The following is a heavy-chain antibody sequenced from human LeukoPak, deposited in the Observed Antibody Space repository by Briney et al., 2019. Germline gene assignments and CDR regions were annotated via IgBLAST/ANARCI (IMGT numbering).Heavy chain of an antibody. CDR3: ARGRRYSSGWYASEYYYYYMDV. Sequence: GGSLRLSCAASGFTFSAYSMNWVRQAPGKGLEWVSYISSSGGTRYYADSVKGRFTIYRDYAKNSLYLQMSSLRAEDTAVYYCARGRRYSSGWYASEYYYYYMDVWGKGTTVTVSS. CDR1: GFTFSAYS. CDR2: ISSSGGTR. V-gene: IGHV3-48*04. D-gene: IGHD6-19*01. J-gene: IGHJ6*03.